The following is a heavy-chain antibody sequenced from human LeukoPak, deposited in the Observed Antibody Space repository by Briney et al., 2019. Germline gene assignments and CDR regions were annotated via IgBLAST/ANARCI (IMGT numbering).Heavy chain of an antibody. V-gene: IGHV3-23*01. D-gene: IGHD3-22*01. CDR1: GFTFSSYS. CDR3: AKSGGSGYYYEDALDI. Sequence: GGSLRLSCAASGFTFSSYSMNWVRQAPGKGLEWVSGISGSDGSTYYADSVKGRFTISRDNSKNTLYLQMNSLRAEDTAVYYCAKSGGSGYYYEDALDIWGQGTVVTVSS. J-gene: IGHJ3*02. CDR2: ISGSDGST.